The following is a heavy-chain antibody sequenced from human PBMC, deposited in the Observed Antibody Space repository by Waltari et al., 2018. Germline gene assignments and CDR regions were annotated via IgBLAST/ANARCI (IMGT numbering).Heavy chain of an antibody. J-gene: IGHJ5*02. Sequence: QALLLQSGTEVKNTGDSVRLSCKSSNYTFADYAIVWVRQAPGQGLQVVGWINPYNGDTYYAEGVQGRVTMTTDTPTTTVSMEMRNLRSDDSGIYFCARRTCSRSCYEGYWLDPWGQGTLVSVSS. V-gene: IGHV1-18*01. D-gene: IGHD3-10*01. CDR2: INPYNGDT. CDR3: ARRTCSRSCYEGYWLDP. CDR1: NYTFADYA.